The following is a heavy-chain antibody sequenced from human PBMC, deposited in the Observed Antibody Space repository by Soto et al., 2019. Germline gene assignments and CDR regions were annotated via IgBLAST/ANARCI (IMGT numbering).Heavy chain of an antibody. V-gene: IGHV3-33*01. D-gene: IGHD2-15*01. J-gene: IGHJ4*02. CDR2: IWYDGSNK. CDR1: GFTFSSYG. Sequence: QVQLVESGGGVVQPGRSLRLSCAASGFTFSSYGMHWVRQAPGKGLEWVAVIWYDGSNKYYADSVKGRFTISRDNSKKPLYLQMNSLRAEDTAVYYCARGGVVADLDYWGQGTLVTVSS. CDR3: ARGGVVADLDY.